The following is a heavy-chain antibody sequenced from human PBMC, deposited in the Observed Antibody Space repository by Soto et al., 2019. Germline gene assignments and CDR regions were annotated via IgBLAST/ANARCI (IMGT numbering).Heavy chain of an antibody. CDR1: GFSLSTSGMC. CDR3: ARICLQVPEEYHLSY. D-gene: IGHD2-2*01. Sequence: SGPTLVNPTQTLTLTCTFSGFSLSTSGMCVSWIRQPPGKALEWLARIDWDDDKYYSTSLKTRLTISKDTSKNQVVLTMTNMDPVDTATYYCARICLQVPEEYHLSYRAQGTLVTVS. CDR2: IDWDDDK. J-gene: IGHJ4*02. V-gene: IGHV2-70*11.